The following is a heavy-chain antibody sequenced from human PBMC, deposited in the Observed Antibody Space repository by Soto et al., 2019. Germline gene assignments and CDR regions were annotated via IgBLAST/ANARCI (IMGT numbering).Heavy chain of an antibody. Sequence: SETLSLTCTVSGGSISSYYWSWIRQPPGKGLEWIGYIYYSGSTNYNPSLKSRVTISVDTSKNQFSLKLSSVTAADTAVYYCARVKNQDGVIIPGWFDPWGQGTLVTVSS. D-gene: IGHD3-10*01. CDR3: ARVKNQDGVIIPGWFDP. CDR1: GGSISSYY. V-gene: IGHV4-59*01. CDR2: IYYSGST. J-gene: IGHJ5*02.